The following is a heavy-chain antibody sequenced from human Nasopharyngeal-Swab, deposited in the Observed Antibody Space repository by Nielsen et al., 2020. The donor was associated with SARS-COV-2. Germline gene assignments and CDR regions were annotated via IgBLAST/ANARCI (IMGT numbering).Heavy chain of an antibody. CDR3: ARHSGYDIDY. Sequence: SETLSLTCTVSGGSISSYYWSWIRQPPGNGLEWIGYIYYSGSTNYNPSLKSRVTISVDTSKNQFSLKLSSVTAADTAVYYCARHSGYDIDYWGQGTLVTVSS. J-gene: IGHJ4*02. CDR1: GGSISSYY. V-gene: IGHV4-59*08. CDR2: IYYSGST. D-gene: IGHD3-22*01.